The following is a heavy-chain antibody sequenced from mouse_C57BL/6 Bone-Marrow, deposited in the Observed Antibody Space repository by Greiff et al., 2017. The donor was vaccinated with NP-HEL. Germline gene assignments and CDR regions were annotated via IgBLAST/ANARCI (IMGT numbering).Heavy chain of an antibody. V-gene: IGHV5-9-1*02. CDR2: ISSGGDYI. D-gene: IGHD1-1*01. CDR3: TRDRITTPSYFDY. Sequence: EVKVVESGEGLVKPGGSLKLSCAASGFTFSSSAMSWVRQTPEKRLEWVAYISSGGDYIYYADTVKGRFTISRDNARNTLYLQMSSLKSEDTAMYYCTRDRITTPSYFDYWGQGTTLTVSA. J-gene: IGHJ2*01. CDR1: GFTFSSSA.